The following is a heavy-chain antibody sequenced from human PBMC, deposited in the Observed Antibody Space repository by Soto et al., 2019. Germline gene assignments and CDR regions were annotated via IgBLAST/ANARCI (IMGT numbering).Heavy chain of an antibody. J-gene: IGHJ4*02. D-gene: IGHD3-10*01. V-gene: IGHV4-39*01. CDR1: GGSISSTTYF. CDR3: ARHCYGSGSYLPTFEY. Sequence: PSETLSLTCTVSGGSISSTTYFWGWIRQPPGKGLERIGSIFYSGSTFYNPSLKSRVTISVETSKNQFSLKLSSMTAADTAVYYCARHCYGSGSYLPTFEYWGQGTVVTFSS. CDR2: IFYSGST.